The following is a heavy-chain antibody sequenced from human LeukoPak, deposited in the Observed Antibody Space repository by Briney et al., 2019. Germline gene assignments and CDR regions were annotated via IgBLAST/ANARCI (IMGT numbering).Heavy chain of an antibody. V-gene: IGHV4-38-2*01. Sequence: SETLSLTCAVSGYSISSGYYWGWIRQPPGNGLEWIGSIYHSGSTYYNPSLKSRVTISVDTSKNQFSLKLSSVTAADTAVYYCASSLTIFGVVPFDYWGQGTLVTVSS. CDR2: IYHSGST. J-gene: IGHJ4*02. CDR3: ASSLTIFGVVPFDY. D-gene: IGHD3-3*01. CDR1: GYSISSGYY.